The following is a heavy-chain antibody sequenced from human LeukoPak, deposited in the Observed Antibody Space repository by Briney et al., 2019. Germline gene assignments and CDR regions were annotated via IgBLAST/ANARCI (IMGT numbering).Heavy chain of an antibody. J-gene: IGHJ4*02. D-gene: IGHD1-1*01. CDR3: ATNDGHS. CDR1: GYTFTDYY. V-gene: IGHV1-69-2*01. CDR2: VDPEEGET. Sequence: ASVKVSCKVSGYTFTDYYMHWVQQAPGKGLEWMGLVDPEEGETIYAEKFQGRVTITADTSTDTAYMELSSLRSEDTAVYDCATNDGHSWGQGTLATVSS.